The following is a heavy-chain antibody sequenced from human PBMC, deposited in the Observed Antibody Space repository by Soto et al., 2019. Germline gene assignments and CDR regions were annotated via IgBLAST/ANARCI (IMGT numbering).Heavy chain of an antibody. CDR3: AAVTTPDVLRYFDWLFHLDY. Sequence: SVKVSCKASGFTFTSSAVQWVRQARGQRLEWIGWIVVGSGNTNYAQKFQERVTITRDMSTSTAYMELSSLRSEDTAVYYCAAVTTPDVLRYFDWLFHLDYWGQGTLVTVPQ. CDR1: GFTFTSSA. V-gene: IGHV1-58*01. CDR2: IVVGSGNT. D-gene: IGHD3-9*01. J-gene: IGHJ4*02.